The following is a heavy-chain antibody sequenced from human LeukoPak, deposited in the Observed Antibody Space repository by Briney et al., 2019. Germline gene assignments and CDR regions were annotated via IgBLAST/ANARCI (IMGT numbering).Heavy chain of an antibody. J-gene: IGHJ4*02. Sequence: GGSLRLSCAASGFTFSSYWMHWVRQAPGKGLVWVSRINSDGSSTSHADSVKGRFTISRDNAKNTLYLQMNSLRAEDTAVYYCARAGRYYYGSGYHDYWGQGTLVTVSS. V-gene: IGHV3-74*01. CDR2: INSDGSST. D-gene: IGHD3-10*01. CDR1: GFTFSSYW. CDR3: ARAGRYYYGSGYHDY.